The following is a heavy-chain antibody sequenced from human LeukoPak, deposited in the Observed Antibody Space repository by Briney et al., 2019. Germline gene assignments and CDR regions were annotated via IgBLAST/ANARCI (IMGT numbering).Heavy chain of an antibody. Sequence: ASVKVSCKASGYTFTGYYMHWVRQAPGQGLEWMGWINPNSGGTNYAQKFQGRVTMTRDTSISTAYMELSRLRSDDTAVYYCARDKAHDYGDYPDYWGQGTLVTVSS. CDR3: ARDKAHDYGDYPDY. CDR2: INPNSGGT. J-gene: IGHJ4*02. V-gene: IGHV1-2*02. CDR1: GYTFTGYY. D-gene: IGHD4-17*01.